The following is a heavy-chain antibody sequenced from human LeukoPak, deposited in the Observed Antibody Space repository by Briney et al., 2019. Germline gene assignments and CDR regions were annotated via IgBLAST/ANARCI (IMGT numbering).Heavy chain of an antibody. CDR2: INHSGST. Sequence: SETLSLTCAVYGGSFSGYYWSWIRQPPGKGLEWIGEINHSGSTNYNPSLKSRVTISVDTSKNQFSLKLSSVTAADTAVYYCARRWRSPGIAAARHYYFDHWGQGTLVTVSS. J-gene: IGHJ4*02. CDR1: GGSFSGYY. D-gene: IGHD6-13*01. V-gene: IGHV4-34*01. CDR3: ARRWRSPGIAAARHYYFDH.